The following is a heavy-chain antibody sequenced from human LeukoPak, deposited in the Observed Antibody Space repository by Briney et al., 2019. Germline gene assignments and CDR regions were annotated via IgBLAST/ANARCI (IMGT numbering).Heavy chain of an antibody. D-gene: IGHD3-22*01. J-gene: IGHJ4*02. V-gene: IGHV3-30-3*01. CDR3: ARALWNYYDSSGYCDY. CDR1: GFTFSSYA. Sequence: GGSLRLSCAASGFTFSSYAMHWVRQAPGKGLEWVAVISYDGSNKYYADSVKGRFTISRDNSKNTLYLQMNSLRAEDTAVYYCARALWNYYDSSGYCDYWGQGTLVTVSS. CDR2: ISYDGSNK.